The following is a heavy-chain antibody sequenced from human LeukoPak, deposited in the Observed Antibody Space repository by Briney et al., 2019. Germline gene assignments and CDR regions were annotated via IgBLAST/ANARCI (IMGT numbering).Heavy chain of an antibody. CDR3: ARQIGNWNFDPFDY. CDR2: IYYSGST. D-gene: IGHD1-7*01. Sequence: SETLSLTCSVSDDSISSSNYYWGWIRQPPGKGLEWIGSIYYSGSTHYNQSLKSRVTISVDTSKNQFSLKLSSVTAAETAIYYCARQIGNWNFDPFDYWGQGTLVTVSS. J-gene: IGHJ4*02. V-gene: IGHV4-39*01. CDR1: DDSISSSNYY.